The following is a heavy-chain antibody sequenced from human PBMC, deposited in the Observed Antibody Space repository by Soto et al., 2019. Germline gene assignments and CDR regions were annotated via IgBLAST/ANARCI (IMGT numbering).Heavy chain of an antibody. V-gene: IGHV1-69*06. Sequence: QVHLVQSGAEVKKPGSSVNVSCKVSGGTFNSYGISWVRQAPGQGLEWMGGIIPIFGTPIYAQKFQGRVTISADNSTSTAYMEVTSLRSEDAAVYFCARDSEMTRIEFGALGVWGQGTKVTVS. CDR3: ARDSEMTRIEFGALGV. CDR2: IIPIFGTP. D-gene: IGHD3-10*01. J-gene: IGHJ3*01. CDR1: GGTFNSYG.